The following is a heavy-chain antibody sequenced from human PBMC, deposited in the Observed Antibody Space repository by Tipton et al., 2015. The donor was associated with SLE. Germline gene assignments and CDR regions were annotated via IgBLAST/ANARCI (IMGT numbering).Heavy chain of an antibody. CDR2: IYNNGNT. Sequence: TLSLTCTVSGASISSHYWNWIRQPPGKGLEWIGNIYNNGNTNYNPSLKSRVTISVDTSRNQFFLKLSSVTAADTALYYCARAKRSSTPWGYWFDPWCQGTLATVSS. J-gene: IGHJ5*02. D-gene: IGHD7-27*01. CDR3: ARAKRSSTPWGYWFDP. V-gene: IGHV4-59*11. CDR1: GASISSHY.